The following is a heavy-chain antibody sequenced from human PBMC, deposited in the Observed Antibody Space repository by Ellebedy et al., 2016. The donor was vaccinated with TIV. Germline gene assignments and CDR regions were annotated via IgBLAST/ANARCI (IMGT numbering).Heavy chain of an antibody. D-gene: IGHD1-26*01. V-gene: IGHV4-39*01. J-gene: IGHJ4*02. CDR1: GGSISRSTYH. CDR2: IYSGST. CDR3: VRRLGARPPRD. Sequence: SETLSLTXTVSGGSISRSTYHWGWIRQPPGKGLEWIGSIYSGSTSYNPSLKSRVTMSVEASKNQFSLNLTPVTAADTAIYFCVRRLGARPPRDWGQGALVAVSS.